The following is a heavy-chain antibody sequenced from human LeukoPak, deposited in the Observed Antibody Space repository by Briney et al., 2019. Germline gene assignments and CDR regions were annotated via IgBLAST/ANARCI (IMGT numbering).Heavy chain of an antibody. CDR1: GGSISSGDYY. V-gene: IGHV4-30-4*08. J-gene: IGHJ4*02. Sequence: PSETLSLTCTVSGGSISSGDYYWSWIRQPPGKGLECIGYIYYSGSTYYNPSLKSRVTISVDTSKNQFSLKLSSVTAADTAVYYCARGLRYFDFYYFDYWGQGTLVTVSS. CDR3: ARGLRYFDFYYFDY. CDR2: IYYSGST. D-gene: IGHD3-9*01.